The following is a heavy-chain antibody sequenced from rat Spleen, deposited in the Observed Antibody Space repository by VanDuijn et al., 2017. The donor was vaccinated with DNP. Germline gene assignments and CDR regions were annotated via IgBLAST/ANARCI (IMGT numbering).Heavy chain of an antibody. CDR1: GFTFSSFP. Sequence: EVQLVESGGGLVQPGRSLKLSCAASGFTFSSFPMAWVRQIPMKGLEWVASISASGGSTSYRDSVKGRFTISRDNAKSTLYLQMNSLRSEDMATYYCARRADGSYGYAMDAWGQGTSVTVSS. CDR3: ARRADGSYGYAMDA. V-gene: IGHV5-46*01. D-gene: IGHD1-3*01. J-gene: IGHJ4*01. CDR2: ISASGGST.